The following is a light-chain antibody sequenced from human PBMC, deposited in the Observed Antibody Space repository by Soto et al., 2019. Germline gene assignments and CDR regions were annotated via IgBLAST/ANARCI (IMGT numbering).Light chain of an antibody. CDR2: GHN. CDR3: QSYDSSLSGSGV. CDR1: YANIGAGYG. J-gene: IGLJ3*02. Sequence: QSVLTQPPSVSGAPGQGGTISCTGSYANIGAGYGVHWYQQIPGTAPKLLISGHNNRPSGVPDRFFGSKFGTSASLTIIGLQAEDEADYYCQSYDSSLSGSGVF. V-gene: IGLV1-40*01.